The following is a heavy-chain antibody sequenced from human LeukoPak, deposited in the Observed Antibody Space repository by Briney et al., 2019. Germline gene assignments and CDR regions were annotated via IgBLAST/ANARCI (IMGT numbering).Heavy chain of an antibody. Sequence: KSSETLSLTCTVSGGSISSYYWSWIRQPPGKGLEWIGYIYYSGSTNYNPSLKSRVTISVDTSKNQFSLKLSSVTAADTAVYYCAREGVAAAGTLYYFDCWGQGTLVTVSS. J-gene: IGHJ4*02. CDR1: GGSISSYY. CDR3: AREGVAAAGTLYYFDC. CDR2: IYYSGST. V-gene: IGHV4-59*12. D-gene: IGHD6-13*01.